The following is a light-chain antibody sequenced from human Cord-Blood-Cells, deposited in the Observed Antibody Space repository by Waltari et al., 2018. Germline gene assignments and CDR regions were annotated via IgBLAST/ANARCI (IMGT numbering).Light chain of an antibody. CDR1: QGISSA. CDR2: DAS. V-gene: IGKV1-13*02. J-gene: IGKJ4*01. CDR3: QQFNSYPLT. Sequence: AIQLPHSPSSLSASVGDSVTITCRASQGISSALALYQQKPGKAPKLLIYDASSLKSGVPSRFSGSGSGTDFTLTISSLQPEDFATYYCQQFNSYPLTFGGGTKVEIK.